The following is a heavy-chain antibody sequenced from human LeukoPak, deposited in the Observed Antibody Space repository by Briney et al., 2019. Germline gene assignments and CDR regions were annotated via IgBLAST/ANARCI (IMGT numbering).Heavy chain of an antibody. Sequence: SETLSLTCAVYGGSFSGYYWSWIRQPPGKGLEWIGEINHSGSTNYNPSLKSRVTISVDTSKNQFSLKLSSVTAADTAVYYCARRTYYYGSGKVQPFDPWGQGTLVTVSS. D-gene: IGHD3-10*01. V-gene: IGHV4-34*01. J-gene: IGHJ5*02. CDR1: GGSFSGYY. CDR3: ARRTYYYGSGKVQPFDP. CDR2: INHSGST.